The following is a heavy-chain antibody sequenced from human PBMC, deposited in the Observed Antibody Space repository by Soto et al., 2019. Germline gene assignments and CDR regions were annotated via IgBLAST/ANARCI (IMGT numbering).Heavy chain of an antibody. J-gene: IGHJ5*02. CDR1: GGSISSGGYY. D-gene: IGHD3-3*01. V-gene: IGHV4-31*03. CDR3: ARGVLRFLEWLNWFDP. Sequence: QVQLQESGPGLVKPSQTLSLTCTVSGGSISSGGYYWSWIRQHPGKGLEWIGYIYYSGSTYYNPSLKSRVTISVDTSKNQFSLKLSSVTAADTAVYYCARGVLRFLEWLNWFDPWGQGTPVTVSS. CDR2: IYYSGST.